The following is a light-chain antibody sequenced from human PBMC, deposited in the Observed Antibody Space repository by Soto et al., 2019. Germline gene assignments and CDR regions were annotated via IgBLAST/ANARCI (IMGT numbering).Light chain of an antibody. CDR3: QQSYSTPCT. J-gene: IGKJ3*01. CDR1: QSISSY. Sequence: QMTQSPSTLSASVGDRVTISCRASQSISSYLNWYQQKPGKAPKLLIYAASSLQSGVPSRFSGSGSGTDFTLTISSLQPEDFATYYCQQSYSTPCTFGPGTKVDIK. CDR2: AAS. V-gene: IGKV1-39*01.